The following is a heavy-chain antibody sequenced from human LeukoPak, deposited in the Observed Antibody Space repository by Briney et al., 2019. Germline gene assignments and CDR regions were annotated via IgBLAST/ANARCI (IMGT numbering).Heavy chain of an antibody. CDR2: VRHDGSNK. V-gene: IGHV3-30*02. CDR3: ARVRSSGWYSETDYFDY. CDR1: GFTFSNYG. Sequence: GGSLRLSCAASGFTFSNYGMHWVRQAPGKGLDWVAFVRHDGSNKYYGDSVKGRFTISRDNSKNTLYLQMNSLRAEDTAVYYCARVRSSGWYSETDYFDYWGQGTLVTVSS. D-gene: IGHD6-19*01. J-gene: IGHJ4*02.